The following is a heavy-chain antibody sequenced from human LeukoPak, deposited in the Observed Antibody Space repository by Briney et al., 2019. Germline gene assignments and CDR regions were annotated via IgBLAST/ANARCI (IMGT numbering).Heavy chain of an antibody. J-gene: IGHJ4*02. CDR1: GFTFSSYG. Sequence: PGGSLRLSCAASGFTFSSYGMHWVRQAPGKGLEWVAFIRYDGSNKHYADSVEGRFTISRDNSKNTLYLQMNSLRAEDTAVYYCAKDGDWNGPEFDYWGQGTLVTVSS. D-gene: IGHD1-1*01. CDR3: AKDGDWNGPEFDY. CDR2: IRYDGSNK. V-gene: IGHV3-30*02.